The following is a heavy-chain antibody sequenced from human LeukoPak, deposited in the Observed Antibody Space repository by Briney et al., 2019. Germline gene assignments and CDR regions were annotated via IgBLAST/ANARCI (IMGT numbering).Heavy chain of an antibody. V-gene: IGHV3-48*03. J-gene: IGHJ3*02. CDR1: GFTFSSYE. Sequence: GGSLRLSCAASGFTFSSYEMNWVRQAPGKRLEWVSYISSSGSTIYYADSVKDRFTISRDNAKNSLYLQMNSLRAEDTAVYYCASATNRGWFGELGDAFDIWGQGTMVTVSS. D-gene: IGHD3-10*01. CDR2: ISSSGSTI. CDR3: ASATNRGWFGELGDAFDI.